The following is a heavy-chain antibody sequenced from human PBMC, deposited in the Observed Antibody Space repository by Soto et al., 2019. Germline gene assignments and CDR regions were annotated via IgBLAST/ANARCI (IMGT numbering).Heavy chain of an antibody. CDR3: ARLESVIRSVGYFDY. J-gene: IGHJ4*02. D-gene: IGHD1-1*01. Sequence: QLQLQESGTGLVKPSQTLSLTCTISGGSIRRSDYYLSWVRHLPGRGLEWIAYIYYSGSTFYNPSLVSRLARSVDTSRNQFSLGMTSLTAADTAVYYCARLESVIRSVGYFDYWGQGIRVKVTS. CDR2: IYYSGST. CDR1: GGSIRRSDYY. V-gene: IGHV4-31*03.